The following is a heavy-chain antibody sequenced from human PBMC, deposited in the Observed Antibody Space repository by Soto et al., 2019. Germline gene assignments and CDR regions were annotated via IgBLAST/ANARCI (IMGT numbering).Heavy chain of an antibody. CDR1: GFTFSSYA. Sequence: EVQLLESGGGLVQPGGSLRLSCAASGFTFSSYAMSWVRQAPGKGLEWVSAISGSGGNTYYADSVKGRFTISRDNSKNTLYLQMNRLRAEDTAVYDCATRITMIVVVITTGAAFDIWGQGTMVTLSS. CDR3: ATRITMIVVVITTGAAFDI. J-gene: IGHJ3*02. V-gene: IGHV3-23*01. D-gene: IGHD3-22*01. CDR2: ISGSGGNT.